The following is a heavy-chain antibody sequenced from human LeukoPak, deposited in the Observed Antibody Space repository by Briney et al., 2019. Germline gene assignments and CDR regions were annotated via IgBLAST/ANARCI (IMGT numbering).Heavy chain of an antibody. CDR1: GGSISSGSYY. Sequence: SETLSLTCTVSGGSISSGSYYWSWIRQPAGKGLEWIVRIYTSGSTNYNPSLKSRVTISVDTSKNQFSLKLSSVTAADTAVYYCARGPWFDPWGQGTLVTVSS. J-gene: IGHJ5*02. CDR3: ARGPWFDP. CDR2: IYTSGST. V-gene: IGHV4-61*02.